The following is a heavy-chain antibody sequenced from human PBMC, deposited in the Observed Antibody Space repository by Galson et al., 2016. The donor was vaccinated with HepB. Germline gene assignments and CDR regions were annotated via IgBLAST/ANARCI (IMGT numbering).Heavy chain of an antibody. CDR2: ISAYNGDT. CDR3: ARGLKTYYYYGIDV. V-gene: IGHV1-18*04. CDR1: GYTFSNYG. J-gene: IGHJ6*02. Sequence: SVKVSCKASGYTFSNYGISWVRQAPGQGLEWMGWISAYNGDTTYGQKFQGRVTMTTDMSKKQFSLRLTSLSAADAGVYYCARGLKTYYYYGIDVWGQGTTVIVSS.